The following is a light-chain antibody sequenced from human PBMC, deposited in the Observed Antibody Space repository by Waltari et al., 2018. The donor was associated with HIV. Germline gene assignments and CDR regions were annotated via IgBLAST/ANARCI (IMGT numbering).Light chain of an antibody. CDR2: GNA. V-gene: IGLV1-40*01. CDR3: QSYDSSLSGFVV. CDR1: SSNIGAGYD. Sequence: QSVLTQPPSVSGAPGQRVTISCTGSSSNIGAGYDVHWYQQLPGTAPKVLIYGNANRPSRVPDRFSGSKSGTSASLASTGLQAEDEADYYGQSYDSSLSGFVVFGGGTKGTVL. J-gene: IGLJ2*01.